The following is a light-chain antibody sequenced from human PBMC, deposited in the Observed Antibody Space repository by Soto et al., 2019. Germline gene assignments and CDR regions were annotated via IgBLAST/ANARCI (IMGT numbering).Light chain of an antibody. CDR2: DAS. J-gene: IGKJ5*01. Sequence: EIVLTQSPATLSLSPGERATLSCRASQSVSSHLAWYQQKPGQAPRFLIYDASNRATGTPARFSGSGSGTDFTLTISSLEPEDFAVYYCQQRSNWPITFGQGTRLEIK. V-gene: IGKV3-11*01. CDR1: QSVSSH. CDR3: QQRSNWPIT.